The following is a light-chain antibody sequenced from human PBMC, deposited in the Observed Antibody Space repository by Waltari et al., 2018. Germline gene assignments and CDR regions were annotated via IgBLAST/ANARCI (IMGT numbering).Light chain of an antibody. V-gene: IGLV7-46*01. CDR2: DIG. J-gene: IGLJ3*02. CDR3: LLSYGGGGV. Sequence: QAMVTQEPSLTVPPGGTVTLTCGSSTGPVTGGHYPFWFQQKPGQAPRTLIYDIGNKYSRTPARFSGSLLGDKAALTLSGAQPVDEADYYCLLSYGGGGVFGGGTRLTVL. CDR1: TGPVTGGHY.